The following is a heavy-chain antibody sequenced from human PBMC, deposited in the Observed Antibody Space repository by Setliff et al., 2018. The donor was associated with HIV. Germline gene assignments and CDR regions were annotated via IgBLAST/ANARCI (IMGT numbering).Heavy chain of an antibody. CDR3: ARAVVTAVKFDY. J-gene: IGHJ4*02. CDR1: GGSISSYY. D-gene: IGHD2-21*02. CDR2: IYTSGST. V-gene: IGHV4-4*09. Sequence: SETLSLTCTVSGGSISSYYWSWIRQPPGRGLEWIGYIYTSGSTNYNPSLKSRVTISVDTSKNQFSLKLSSVTAADTAVYYCARAVVTAVKFDYWGQGTLVTVSS.